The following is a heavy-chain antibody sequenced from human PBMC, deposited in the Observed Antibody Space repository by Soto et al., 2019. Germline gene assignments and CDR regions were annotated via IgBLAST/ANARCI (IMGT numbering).Heavy chain of an antibody. D-gene: IGHD4-17*01. CDR2: ISSSSSYI. V-gene: IGHV3-21*01. CDR3: ARDRGTTVTTFDAFDI. CDR1: GFTFSSYS. Sequence: GGSLRLSCAASGFTFSSYSMNWVRQAPGKGLEWVSSISSSSSYIYYADSVKGRFTISRDNAKNSLYLKMNSLRAEDTAVYYCARDRGTTVTTFDAFDIWGQGTMVTVSS. J-gene: IGHJ3*02.